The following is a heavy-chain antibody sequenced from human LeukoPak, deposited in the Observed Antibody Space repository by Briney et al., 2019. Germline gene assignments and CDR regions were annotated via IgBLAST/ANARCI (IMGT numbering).Heavy chain of an antibody. Sequence: PSETLSLTCTVSGGSISSSSYYWGWIRQPPGKGLEWIGSIYYSATTFYNPSLKSRVTISVDTSKNQFSLRLSSVTAADTAVYYCARLTRTTAAGSIPFDYWGQGTLVIVSS. CDR3: ARLTRTTAAGSIPFDY. CDR1: GGSISSSSYY. J-gene: IGHJ4*02. CDR2: IYYSATT. V-gene: IGHV4-39*01. D-gene: IGHD6-13*01.